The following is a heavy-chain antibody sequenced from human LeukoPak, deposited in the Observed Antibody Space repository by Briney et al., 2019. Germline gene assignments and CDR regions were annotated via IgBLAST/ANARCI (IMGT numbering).Heavy chain of an antibody. CDR1: GGSISSGGYY. Sequence: PSQTLSLTCTVSGGSISSGGYYWSWIRQPPGKGLEWIGYIYHSGSTNYNPSLKSRVTISVDTSKNQFSLKLSSVTAADTAVYYCARIHDFWSGYPGWYFDLWGRGTLVTVSS. CDR3: ARIHDFWSGYPGWYFDL. D-gene: IGHD3-3*01. V-gene: IGHV4-30-2*02. J-gene: IGHJ2*01. CDR2: IYHSGST.